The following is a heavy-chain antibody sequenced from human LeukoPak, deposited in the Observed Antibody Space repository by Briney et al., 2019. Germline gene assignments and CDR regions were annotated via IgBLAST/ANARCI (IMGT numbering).Heavy chain of an antibody. D-gene: IGHD3-10*01. V-gene: IGHV3-11*06. CDR2: ISSSSSYT. Sequence: GGSLRLSCAASGFTFSDYYMSWIRQAPGKGLEWVSYISSSSSYTNYADSVKGRFTISRDNSNNTLSLQMNGLRVEDTAVYYCARPDDSESFYRANHYWGRGTLVTVS. CDR3: ARPDDSESFYRANHY. J-gene: IGHJ4*02. CDR1: GFTFSDYY.